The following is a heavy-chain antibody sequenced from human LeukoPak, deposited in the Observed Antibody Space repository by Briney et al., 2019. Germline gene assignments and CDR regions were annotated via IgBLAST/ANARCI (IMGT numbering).Heavy chain of an antibody. D-gene: IGHD3-9*01. CDR1: GFTFDDYA. CDR3: AKDIGDHDTSYFDY. V-gene: IGHV3-9*01. Sequence: GGSLRLSCAASGFTFDDYAMHWVRQAPGKGLEWVSGISWNSGSIGYADSVKGRFTISRDNAKNSLYLQMSSLRAEDTALYYCAKDIGDHDTSYFDYWGQGTLVTVSS. CDR2: ISWNSGSI. J-gene: IGHJ4*02.